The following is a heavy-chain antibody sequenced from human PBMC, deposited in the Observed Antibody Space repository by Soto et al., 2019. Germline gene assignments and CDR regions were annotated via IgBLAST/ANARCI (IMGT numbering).Heavy chain of an antibody. D-gene: IGHD6-13*01. Sequence: ASVKVSCKASGYTFTSYAMHWVRQAPGQRLEWMGWINAGNGNTKYSQKFQGRVTITRDTSASTAYMELSSLRSEDTAVYYCTRGIAPYYFDYWGQGTLVTVSS. J-gene: IGHJ4*02. CDR1: GYTFTSYA. CDR3: TRGIAPYYFDY. V-gene: IGHV1-3*01. CDR2: INAGNGNT.